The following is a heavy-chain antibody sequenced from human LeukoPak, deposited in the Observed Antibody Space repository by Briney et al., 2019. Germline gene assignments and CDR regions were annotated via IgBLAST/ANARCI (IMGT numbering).Heavy chain of an antibody. CDR2: INNDGSDT. J-gene: IGHJ4*02. CDR1: GFTFSRYW. Sequence: GGSLRLSCAASGFTFSRYWMHWVRQAPGKGLVWVSRINNDGSDTSYADSVKGRFTISRDNAKNTLFLQMNSLRAEDTAVYYCAREGGIAVAAYFDYWGQGTLVTVSS. D-gene: IGHD6-19*01. V-gene: IGHV3-74*01. CDR3: AREGGIAVAAYFDY.